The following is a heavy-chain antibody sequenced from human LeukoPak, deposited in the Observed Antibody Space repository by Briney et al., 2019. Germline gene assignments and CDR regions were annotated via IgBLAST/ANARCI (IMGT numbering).Heavy chain of an antibody. V-gene: IGHV3-11*05. CDR2: ISSSSSYT. D-gene: IGHD5-12*01. J-gene: IGHJ4*02. CDR1: GFTFSDYY. CDR3: ARDSGYSGYSDY. Sequence: GGSLRLSCAASGFTFSDYYMSWIRQAPGKGLEWVSYISSSSSYTDYADSVKGRFTISRYNAKNSLNLQMNSLRAEDTAVYYCARDSGYSGYSDYWGRGTLVTVSS.